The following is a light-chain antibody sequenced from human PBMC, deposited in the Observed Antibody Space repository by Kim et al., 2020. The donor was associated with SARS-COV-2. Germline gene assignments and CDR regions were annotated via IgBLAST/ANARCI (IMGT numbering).Light chain of an antibody. CDR1: SSDIGAYNY. CDR3: TSYTTSTTWV. Sequence: GHSIAISCTGTSSDIGAYNYVAWYPQHPGKLPKLMIYDVTKRPSGVSDRFSGSKSANTASLTISGLQAEDEADYYCTSYTTSTTWVFGGGTQLTVL. J-gene: IGLJ3*02. CDR2: DVT. V-gene: IGLV2-14*04.